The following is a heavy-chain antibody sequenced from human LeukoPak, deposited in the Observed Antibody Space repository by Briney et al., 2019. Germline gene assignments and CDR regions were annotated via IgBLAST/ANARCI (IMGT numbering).Heavy chain of an antibody. CDR2: IYHSGST. Sequence: SETLSLTCAVSGYSLSSGYYWGWIRQPPGKGLEWIGSIYHSGSTYYNPSLKSRVTISVDTSKNQFSLKLSSVTAADTAVYYCARDGRGYCSGGSCPTHYYYYYYMDVWGKGTTVTVSS. CDR1: GYSLSSGYY. V-gene: IGHV4-38-2*02. CDR3: ARDGRGYCSGGSCPTHYYYYYYMDV. J-gene: IGHJ6*03. D-gene: IGHD2-15*01.